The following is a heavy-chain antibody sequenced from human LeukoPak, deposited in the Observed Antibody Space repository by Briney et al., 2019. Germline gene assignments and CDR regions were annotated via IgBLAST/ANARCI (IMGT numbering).Heavy chain of an antibody. Sequence: GGSLRLSCAASGFTFSSYAMTWVRQAPGEGLEWVSTISGSGGSTYNADSVKGRFTIFRDNSKNTLYLQMNSLRAEDTAVYYCAKASSDSSGWSYYWGQGTLVTVSS. J-gene: IGHJ4*02. V-gene: IGHV3-23*01. CDR3: AKASSDSSGWSYY. CDR1: GFTFSSYA. D-gene: IGHD6-19*01. CDR2: ISGSGGST.